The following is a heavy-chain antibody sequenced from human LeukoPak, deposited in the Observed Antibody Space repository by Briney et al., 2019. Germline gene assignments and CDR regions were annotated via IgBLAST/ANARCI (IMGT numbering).Heavy chain of an antibody. CDR1: GGTFSSYA. J-gene: IGHJ6*02. CDR2: IIPIFGTA. Sequence: SVKVSCKASGGTFSSYAISWVRQAPGQGLEWMGGIIPIFGTANYAQKFQGRVTITADESTSTAYMELSSLRSEDTAVYYCARESGYQLLFVRTSPGADGMDVWGQGTAVTVSS. D-gene: IGHD2-2*01. CDR3: ARESGYQLLFVRTSPGADGMDV. V-gene: IGHV1-69*13.